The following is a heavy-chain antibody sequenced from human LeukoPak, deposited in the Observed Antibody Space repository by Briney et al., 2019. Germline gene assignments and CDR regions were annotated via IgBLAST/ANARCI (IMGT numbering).Heavy chain of an antibody. D-gene: IGHD2-2*01. V-gene: IGHV3-30*02. CDR2: IRFDGTEK. Sequence: GGSLRLSCAASGFTFSSYGMHWVRQAPGKGLEWVAFIRFDGTEKYYVDSVKGRFTISRDNSKNTLYLQMNSLRAEDTAVYYCARDWDIVVVPSFAFDYWGQGTLVTVSS. J-gene: IGHJ4*02. CDR3: ARDWDIVVVPSFAFDY. CDR1: GFTFSSYG.